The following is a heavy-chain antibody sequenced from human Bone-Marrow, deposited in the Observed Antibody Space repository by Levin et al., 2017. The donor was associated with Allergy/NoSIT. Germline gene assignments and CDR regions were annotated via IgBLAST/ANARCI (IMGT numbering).Heavy chain of an antibody. CDR2: ISGSGGST. CDR3: AKDSPPGGIAVAGTSGY. D-gene: IGHD6-19*01. CDR1: GFTFSSYA. V-gene: IGHV3-23*01. J-gene: IGHJ4*02. Sequence: SCAASGFTFSSYAMSWVRQAPGKGLEWVSAISGSGGSTYYADSVKGRFTISRDNSKNTLYLQMNSLRAEDTAVYYCAKDSPPGGIAVAGTSGYWGQGTLVTVSS.